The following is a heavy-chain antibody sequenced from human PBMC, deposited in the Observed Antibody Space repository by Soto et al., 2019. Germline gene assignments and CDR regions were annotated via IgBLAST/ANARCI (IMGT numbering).Heavy chain of an antibody. Sequence: HPGGSLRLSCAASGFTFSSYAMSWVRQAPGKGLEWVSAISGSGGSTYYADSVKGRFTISRDNSKNTLYLQMNSLRAEDTAVYYCAKDRVLVVIPGSLLDYWGQGTLVTVSS. CDR3: AKDRVLVVIPGSLLDY. V-gene: IGHV3-23*01. CDR1: GFTFSSYA. CDR2: ISGSGGST. D-gene: IGHD3-22*01. J-gene: IGHJ4*02.